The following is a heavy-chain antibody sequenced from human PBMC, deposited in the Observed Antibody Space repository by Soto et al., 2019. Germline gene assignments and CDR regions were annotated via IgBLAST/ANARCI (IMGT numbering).Heavy chain of an antibody. J-gene: IGHJ4*02. Sequence: EVQLVESGGGLVKPGGSLRLSCAASGFTFSNAWMNWVRQAPGKGLEWVGRIKSKTDGGTTDYAAPVKGRFTISRDDSKSTLYLQMNSLKTEDTAVYYCTTQADPGVIQVPLNDYWGQGTLVTVFS. D-gene: IGHD3-10*01. V-gene: IGHV3-15*07. CDR3: TTQADPGVIQVPLNDY. CDR2: IKSKTDGGTT. CDR1: GFTFSNAW.